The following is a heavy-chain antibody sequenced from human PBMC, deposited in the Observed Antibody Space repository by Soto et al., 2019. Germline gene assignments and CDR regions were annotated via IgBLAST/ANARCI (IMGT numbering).Heavy chain of an antibody. CDR1: GFTFSTYG. Sequence: QVQLVESGGGVVQPGRSLRLSCAASGFTFSTYGMHWVRQAPGKGLEWVAVMGSDGINTFYADSVKGRFTISRDNSKNTLFLQMNSLRADDTALYYCAKEFQCELHAFDFWGQGTMVTVSS. J-gene: IGHJ3*01. D-gene: IGHD1-26*01. V-gene: IGHV3-30*18. CDR2: MGSDGINT. CDR3: AKEFQCELHAFDF.